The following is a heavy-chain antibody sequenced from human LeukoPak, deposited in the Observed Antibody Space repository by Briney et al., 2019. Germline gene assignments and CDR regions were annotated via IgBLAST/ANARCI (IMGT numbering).Heavy chain of an antibody. CDR3: ARDSGPGYSSSWDRDALDI. D-gene: IGHD6-13*01. CDR2: TYYRSKWYN. Sequence: SQTLSLTCAISGDSVSSNSAAWNWNRQSPSRGLEWLGRTYYRSKWYNDYAVSVKSRITINPDTSKNQFSLQLNSVTPEDTAVYYCARDSGPGYSSSWDRDALDIWGQGTMVTVSS. V-gene: IGHV6-1*01. J-gene: IGHJ3*02. CDR1: GDSVSSNSAA.